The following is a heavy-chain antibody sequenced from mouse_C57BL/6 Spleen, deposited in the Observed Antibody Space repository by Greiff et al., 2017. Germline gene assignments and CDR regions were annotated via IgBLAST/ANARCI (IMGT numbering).Heavy chain of an antibody. D-gene: IGHD2-1*01. J-gene: IGHJ2*01. CDR2: IDPSDSYT. CDR1: GYTFTSYW. Sequence: QVQLQQPGAELVMPGASVKLSCTASGYTFTSYWMHWVKQRPGQGLEWIGEIDPSDSYTNYNQKFKGKSTLTVDKSSRTADMQLSSLTSEDSAVYYCAGGNYYFDYWGQGTTLTVSS. V-gene: IGHV1-69*01. CDR3: AGGNYYFDY.